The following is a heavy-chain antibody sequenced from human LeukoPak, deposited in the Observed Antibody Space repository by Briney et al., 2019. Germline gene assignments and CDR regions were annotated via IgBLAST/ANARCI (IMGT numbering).Heavy chain of an antibody. D-gene: IGHD6-13*01. V-gene: IGHV3-74*01. CDR1: GFTFSSYW. CDR2: INSDGSST. J-gene: IGHJ5*02. CDR3: ARGYSSSWYFNWFDP. Sequence: GESLRLSCAASGFTFSSYWMHWVRQAPGKGLVWVSRINSDGSSTSYADSVKGRFTISRDNAKNTLYLQMNSLRAEDTAVYYCARGYSSSWYFNWFDPWGQGTLVTVSS.